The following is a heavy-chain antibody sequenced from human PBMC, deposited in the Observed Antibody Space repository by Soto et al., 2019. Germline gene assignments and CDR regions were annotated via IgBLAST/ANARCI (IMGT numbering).Heavy chain of an antibody. CDR3: AGDGGLGPSHFDY. J-gene: IGHJ4*02. D-gene: IGHD3-16*01. CDR2: ISAYNGNT. CDR1: GYTFTTYG. V-gene: IGHV1-18*01. Sequence: QVQLVQSGVEVKKPGASVKVSCKASGYTFTTYGISWVRQAPGQGLEWMGWISAYNGNTNYAQKLQGRVTMTTETSTSTSYMERRSLRSDDTAVYYCAGDGGLGPSHFDYWGQGTLVTVSS.